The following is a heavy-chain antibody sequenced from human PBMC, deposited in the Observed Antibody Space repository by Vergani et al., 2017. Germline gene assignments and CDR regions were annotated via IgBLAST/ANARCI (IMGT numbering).Heavy chain of an antibody. D-gene: IGHD3-10*01. Sequence: QVQLVQSGAEVKKPGSSVKVSCKASGGTFSSYAISWVRQAPGQGLEWMGRIIPILGIANYAQKFQGRVTITADKSTSTAYMELRSLRSDDTAVYYCARVPEYYYGSGSPRGDYWGQGTLVTVSS. CDR2: IIPILGIA. CDR1: GGTFSSYA. J-gene: IGHJ4*02. V-gene: IGHV1-69*04. CDR3: ARVPEYYYGSGSPRGDY.